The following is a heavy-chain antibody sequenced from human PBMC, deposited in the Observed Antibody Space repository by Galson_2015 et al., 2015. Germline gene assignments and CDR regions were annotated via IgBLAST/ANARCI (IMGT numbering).Heavy chain of an antibody. CDR2: IVVGSGRT. D-gene: IGHD4-17*01. V-gene: IGHV1-58*01. CDR1: GFTFTSSA. J-gene: IGHJ3*02. Sequence: SVKVSCKASGFTFTSSAVQYVRQPRGQRLEWIGWIVVGSGRTDYGQRFQERVTITRDMSTSTVYMELSSLRSDDTAVYYCVARSSPVTLPPLGSFDIWGQGTMVTVSS. CDR3: VARSSPVTLPPLGSFDI.